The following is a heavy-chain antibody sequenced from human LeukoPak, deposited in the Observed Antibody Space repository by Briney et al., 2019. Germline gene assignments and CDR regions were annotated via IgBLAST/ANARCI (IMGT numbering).Heavy chain of an antibody. CDR1: GFTLSSYW. CDR3: ARDPSLHEHFDWLKAFDD. CDR2: INSDGRST. V-gene: IGHV3-74*01. J-gene: IGHJ4*03. Sequence: QPGGSLRLSCAASGFTLSSYWMHWVRHAPGKGLVWVSRINSDGRSTSYADSAKGRFTNSRDNATNTLYLQMNSLRAEDTAVYSRARDPSLHEHFDWLKAFDDWGHGTLVTVSS. D-gene: IGHD3-9*01.